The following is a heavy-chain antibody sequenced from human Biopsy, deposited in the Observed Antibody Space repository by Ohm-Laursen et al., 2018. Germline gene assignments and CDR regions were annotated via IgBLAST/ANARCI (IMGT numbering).Heavy chain of an antibody. CDR2: ITVTGASV. J-gene: IGHJ4*02. CDR3: ARRRPIDY. V-gene: IGHV3-11*01. Sequence: SLRLSCTASGFTFSDYYMSWVRQAPGQGLEWISYITVTGASVYYTDSVKGRFTISRDNTKSSLYLQMNSLRAEDTAVYYCARRRPIDYWGQGILVTVSS. CDR1: GFTFSDYY.